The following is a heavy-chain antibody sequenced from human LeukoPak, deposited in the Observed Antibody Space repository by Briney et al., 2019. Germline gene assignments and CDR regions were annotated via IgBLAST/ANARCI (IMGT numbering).Heavy chain of an antibody. V-gene: IGHV1-2*02. CDR2: INPDSGGT. CDR3: ARKRRNFWSGPRVTNWFDP. D-gene: IGHD3-3*01. Sequence: ASVKVSCKASGYTFTGYYMHWVRQAPGQGLEWMGWINPDSGGTNYAQKFQGRVTMTRDTYISTVYMELSSLRSEDTAVYYCARKRRNFWSGPRVTNWFDPWGQGTLVTVSS. CDR1: GYTFTGYY. J-gene: IGHJ5*02.